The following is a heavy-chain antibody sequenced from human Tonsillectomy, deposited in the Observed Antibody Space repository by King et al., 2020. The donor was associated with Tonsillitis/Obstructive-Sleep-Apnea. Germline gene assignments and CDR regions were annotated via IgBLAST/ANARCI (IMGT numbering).Heavy chain of an antibody. CDR3: ARAGQWLAPGGGYYFDY. CDR2: ISSSSSTI. CDR1: GFTFSSYS. V-gene: IGHV3-48*02. J-gene: IGHJ4*02. D-gene: IGHD6-19*01. Sequence: QLVQSGGGLVQPGGSLRLSCAASGFTFSSYSMNWVRQAPGKGLEWVSYISSSSSTIYYADSVKGRFTISRDNAKNSLSLQMNSLRDEDTAEYYCARAGQWLAPGGGYYFDYWGQGTLVTVSS.